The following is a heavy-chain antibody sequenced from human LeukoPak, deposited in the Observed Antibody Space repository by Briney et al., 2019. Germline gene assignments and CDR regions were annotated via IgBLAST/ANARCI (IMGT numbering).Heavy chain of an antibody. Sequence: SETLSLTCAVYGGSFTGFYCGWIRQPPGKGLEWIGEINHSGSTNYNPSLKSRVTISVDTSKNQFSLKLSSVTAADTAVYYCASYYGGNFYFDYRGQGTLVTVSS. J-gene: IGHJ4*02. CDR1: GGSFTGFY. CDR3: ASYYGGNFYFDY. CDR2: INHSGST. V-gene: IGHV4-34*01. D-gene: IGHD4-23*01.